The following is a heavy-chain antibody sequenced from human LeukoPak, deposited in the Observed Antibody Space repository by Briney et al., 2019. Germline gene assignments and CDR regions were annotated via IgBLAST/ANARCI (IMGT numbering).Heavy chain of an antibody. CDR2: NSAYNGNT. CDR1: GYTFTSYG. V-gene: IGHV1-18*01. J-gene: IGHJ4*02. CDR3: ARGAGAPYYFDY. Sequence: ASVKVSCKASGYTFTSYGISWVRQAPGQGLEWMGWNSAYNGNTNYAQKFQGRVTMTRDTSISTAYMELSRLRSDDTAVYYCARGAGAPYYFDYWGQGTLVTVSS. D-gene: IGHD3-10*01.